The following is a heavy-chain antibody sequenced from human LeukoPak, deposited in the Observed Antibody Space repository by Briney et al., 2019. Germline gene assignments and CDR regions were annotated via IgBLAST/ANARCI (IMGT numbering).Heavy chain of an antibody. V-gene: IGHV1-69*04. CDR1: GGTFSSYA. CDR2: IIPILGIA. J-gene: IGHJ5*02. Sequence: ASVKVPCKASGGTFSSYAISWVRQAPGQGLEWMGRIIPILGIANYAQKFQGRVTITADKSTSTAYMELSSLRSEDTAVYYCARDHIVVVTATRNWFDPWGQGTLVTVSS. CDR3: ARDHIVVVTATRNWFDP. D-gene: IGHD2-21*02.